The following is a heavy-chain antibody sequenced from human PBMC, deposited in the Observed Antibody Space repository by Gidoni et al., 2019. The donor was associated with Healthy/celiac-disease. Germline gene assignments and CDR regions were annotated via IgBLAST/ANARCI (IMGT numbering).Heavy chain of an antibody. CDR3: AKDNDYGDPGYYFDY. D-gene: IGHD4-17*01. J-gene: IGHJ4*02. Sequence: EVQLVESGGGLVQPGRSLRLSCAASGFTFDDYAMHWVRQAPGKGLEWVSGISWNSGSIGYADSVKGRFTISRDNAKNSLYLQMNSLRAEDTALYYCAKDNDYGDPGYYFDYWGQGTLVTVSS. CDR1: GFTFDDYA. V-gene: IGHV3-9*01. CDR2: ISWNSGSI.